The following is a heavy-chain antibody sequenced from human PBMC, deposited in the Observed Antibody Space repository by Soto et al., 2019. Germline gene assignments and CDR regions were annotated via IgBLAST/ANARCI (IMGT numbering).Heavy chain of an antibody. D-gene: IGHD3-16*01. CDR2: VSHSGST. V-gene: IGHV4-59*11. CDR1: GGSIFSHL. CDR3: AREGPLSGDAFDI. Sequence: AETLSLTCTGSGGSIFSHLWSWIRQPPGKGLEWIGYVSHSGSTTHNPSLKSRVTISLDTSQNQVSLQLRSVTAADTAVYYCAREGPLSGDAFDIWGRGTTVTVS. J-gene: IGHJ3*02.